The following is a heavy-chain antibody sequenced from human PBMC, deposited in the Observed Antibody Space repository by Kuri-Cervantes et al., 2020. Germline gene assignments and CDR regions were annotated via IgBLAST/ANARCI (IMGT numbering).Heavy chain of an antibody. CDR3: ARPFTIAVGGLGY. Sequence: GGSLRLSCAVSGFSFNSYSMNWVRQAPGKGLEWVSSIRTNGAYIFYADSVKGRFTISRDNAKNSLYLQMNSLRAEDTALYYCARPFTIAVGGLGYWGQGTLVTVSS. D-gene: IGHD6-19*01. CDR1: GFSFNSYS. V-gene: IGHV3-21*04. J-gene: IGHJ4*02. CDR2: IRTNGAYI.